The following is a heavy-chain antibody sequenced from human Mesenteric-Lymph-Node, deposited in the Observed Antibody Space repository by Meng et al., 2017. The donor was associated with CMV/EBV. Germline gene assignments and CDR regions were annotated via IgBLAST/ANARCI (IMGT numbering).Heavy chain of an antibody. J-gene: IGHJ6*02. Sequence: ASVKVSCKASGYTFTSYAMHWVRQAPGQRLEWMGWINPNRGGPNYAQKFQGRVTMTLDTSIATSYMELTSLRSDDTAVYYCARSNREPWSRFFYGMDVWGQGTTVTVSS. D-gene: IGHD1-14*01. CDR2: INPNRGGP. V-gene: IGHV1-2*02. CDR3: ARSNREPWSRFFYGMDV. CDR1: GYTFTSYA.